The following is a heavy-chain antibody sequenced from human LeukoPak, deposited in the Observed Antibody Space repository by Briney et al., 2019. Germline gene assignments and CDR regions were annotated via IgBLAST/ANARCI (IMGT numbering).Heavy chain of an antibody. CDR1: NGSMSSHH. CDR3: ARAPFSYYMDV. D-gene: IGHD3-3*02. Sequence: PSETLSLTCTVSNGSMSSHHWSWIRQPAGKGLEWIGRIYTSGSTNYNPSLKSRVTMSVDTSKNQFSLKMTSVTAADTAVYYCARAPFSYYMDVWGKGTTVTVSS. CDR2: IYTSGST. V-gene: IGHV4-4*07. J-gene: IGHJ6*03.